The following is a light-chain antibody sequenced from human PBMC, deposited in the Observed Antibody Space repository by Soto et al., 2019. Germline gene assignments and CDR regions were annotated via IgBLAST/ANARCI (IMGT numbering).Light chain of an antibody. J-gene: IGKJ5*01. CDR2: DTS. V-gene: IGKV3-20*01. Sequence: EIVLTQSPGTLSLSPGERATLSCRSSQTVTRNYLAWHQHKPGQAPRLLIYDTSNRATGIPARFSGSGSGTDFTLTISSLQPEDFATYYCQQFNNYPITFGQGTRLEIK. CDR3: QQFNNYPIT. CDR1: QTVTRNY.